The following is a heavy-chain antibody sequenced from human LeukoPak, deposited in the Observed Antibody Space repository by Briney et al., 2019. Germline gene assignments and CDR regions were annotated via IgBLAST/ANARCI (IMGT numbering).Heavy chain of an antibody. D-gene: IGHD6-13*01. CDR2: ISGSGGST. Sequence: PGGSLRLTCAASELHAMTWVRQGPGKGLEWVSAISGSGGSTYYADSVKGRFTISRDNSKNTLYLQMNSLRAEDTAVYYCAKDLEGGSPLAAAGNYFDYWGQGTLVTVSS. CDR1: ELHA. J-gene: IGHJ4*02. CDR3: AKDLEGGSPLAAAGNYFDY. V-gene: IGHV3-23*01.